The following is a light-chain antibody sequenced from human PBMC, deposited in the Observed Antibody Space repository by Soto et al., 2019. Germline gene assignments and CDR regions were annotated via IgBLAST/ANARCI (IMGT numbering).Light chain of an antibody. J-gene: IGKJ4*01. Sequence: EIVLTQSAVTLSVSPGERATLSCRASQRISTTLVWYQQKPGQPPRLLIYGASTRATGVPARFSGSGSGTEFTLTISSLQSEDFAVYYCQQYNSWVTFGGGTKVDIK. CDR2: GAS. CDR3: QQYNSWVT. V-gene: IGKV3-15*01. CDR1: QRISTT.